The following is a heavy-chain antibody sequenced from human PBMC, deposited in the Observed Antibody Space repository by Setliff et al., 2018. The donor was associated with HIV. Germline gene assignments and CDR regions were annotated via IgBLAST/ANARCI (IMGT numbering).Heavy chain of an antibody. CDR2: ISGSGGST. CDR3: AKGGFLEWSEYYYYYYYMDV. V-gene: IGHV3-23*01. Sequence: GGSLRLSCAASGLTFSMYWMSWVRQAPGKGLEWVSAISGSGGSTYYADSVKGRFTISRDNSKNTLYLQMNSLRAEDTAVYYCAKGGFLEWSEYYYYYYYMDVWGKGTTVTVSS. D-gene: IGHD3-3*01. CDR1: GLTFSMYW. J-gene: IGHJ6*03.